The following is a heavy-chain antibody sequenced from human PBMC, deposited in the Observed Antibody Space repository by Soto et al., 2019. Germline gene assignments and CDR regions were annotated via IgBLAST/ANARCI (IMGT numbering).Heavy chain of an antibody. CDR1: GFTVNSNY. CDR3: ARDRVESGYPEYFQH. D-gene: IGHD3-22*01. Sequence: TGGSLRLSCAASGFTVNSNYMSWVRQAPGKGLEWVSVIYSGGSTYYADSVKGRFTISRDNSKNTLYLQMNSLRAEDTAVYYCARDRVESGYPEYFQHWGQGTLVTVSS. J-gene: IGHJ1*01. CDR2: IYSGGST. V-gene: IGHV3-53*01.